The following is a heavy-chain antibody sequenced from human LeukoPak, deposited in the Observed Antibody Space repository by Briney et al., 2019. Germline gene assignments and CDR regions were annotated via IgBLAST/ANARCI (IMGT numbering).Heavy chain of an antibody. CDR1: GFTFRSYD. Sequence: GGSLRLSCAASGFTFRSYDMHWVRQATGRGLEWVSGIGTAGEIYYPGSVKGRFTISRENAKNSLYLQMNSLRAEDTAVYFCARETYDILTGRGAFDLWGQGTMVTVSS. CDR3: ARETYDILTGRGAFDL. V-gene: IGHV3-13*01. D-gene: IGHD3-9*01. CDR2: IGTAGEI. J-gene: IGHJ3*01.